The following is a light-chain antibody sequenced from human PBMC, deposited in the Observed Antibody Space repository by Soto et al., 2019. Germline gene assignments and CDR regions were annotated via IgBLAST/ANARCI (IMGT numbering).Light chain of an antibody. Sequence: DIQMTQCPSSRCASVGARGSSTCQASEEIRKALSWFQHKPGRATKLLIYGASYLETGVPSRFRGSGSGTDFTLTISSLQPEDIATYYCQHYNNLPPFTFGPGTIVDIK. J-gene: IGKJ3*01. CDR2: GAS. V-gene: IGKV1-33*01. CDR3: QHYNNLPPFT. CDR1: EEIRKA.